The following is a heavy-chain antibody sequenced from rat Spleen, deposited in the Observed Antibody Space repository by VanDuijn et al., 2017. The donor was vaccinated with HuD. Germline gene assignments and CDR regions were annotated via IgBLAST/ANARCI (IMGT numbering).Heavy chain of an antibody. J-gene: IGHJ3*01. CDR3: ARHRPGNNWFAY. CDR2: ISTSGGNT. V-gene: IGHV5-25*01. Sequence: EVQLVESGGGLVQPERSMKLSCAASGFTFSNYDMAWVRQAPKKGLEWVATISTSGGNTYYRDSVKGRFTISRDNAKSTLYLQMDSLRSEDTATYYCARHRPGNNWFAYWGQGTLVTVSS. CDR1: GFTFSNYD. D-gene: IGHD1-12*02.